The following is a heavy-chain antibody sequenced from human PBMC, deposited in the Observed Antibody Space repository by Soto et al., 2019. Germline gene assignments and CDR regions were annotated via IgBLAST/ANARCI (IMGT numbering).Heavy chain of an antibody. D-gene: IGHD3-9*01. Sequence: PGGSLRLSCAASGFTVSSNYMSWVRQAPGKGLEWVSVLYSDGFTYCPDSVKGRFTISRDNSKNSLDLQMNSLSVEDTAVYYCTRLNYNILTGYYHFDFWGLGTLVTSPQ. CDR2: LYSDGFT. J-gene: IGHJ4*02. V-gene: IGHV3-53*01. CDR1: GFTVSSNY. CDR3: TRLNYNILTGYYHFDF.